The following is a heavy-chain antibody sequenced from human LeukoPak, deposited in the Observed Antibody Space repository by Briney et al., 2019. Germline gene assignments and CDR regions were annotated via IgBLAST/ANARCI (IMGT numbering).Heavy chain of an antibody. J-gene: IGHJ4*02. CDR2: IYPSGGTT. CDR3: ARDSSDWTVDY. D-gene: IGHD3-22*01. Sequence: ASQKVSCKASGYTFTSYYMHWVRQAPGQGLEWMGIIYPSGGTTNYAQKFQGRGTMTRDTSTSTDYLELTRLSSEDTAVYYCARDSSDWTVDYWGQGTLVTVSS. CDR1: GYTFTSYY. V-gene: IGHV1-46*01.